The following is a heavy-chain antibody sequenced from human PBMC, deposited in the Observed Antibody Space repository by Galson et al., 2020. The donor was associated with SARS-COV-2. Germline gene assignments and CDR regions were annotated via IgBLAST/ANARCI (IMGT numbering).Heavy chain of an antibody. D-gene: IGHD4-17*01. J-gene: IGHJ4*02. Sequence: SETLSLTCPVSGGSISSGGYYWSWIRQHPGKGLEWTGYIYYSGSTYYNPSLKSRVTISVDTSKNQFSLKLSSVTAADTAGYYCARSTTVVTPRGIDYWGQGTLVTVSS. V-gene: IGHV4-31*03. CDR2: IYYSGST. CDR3: ARSTTVVTPRGIDY. CDR1: GGSISSGGYY.